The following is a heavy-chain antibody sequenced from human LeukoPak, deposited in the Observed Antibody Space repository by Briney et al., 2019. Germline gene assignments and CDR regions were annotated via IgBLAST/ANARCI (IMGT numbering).Heavy chain of an antibody. CDR1: GGSISSSSYY. Sequence: SETLSLTCTVSGGSISSSSYYWGWIRQPPGKGLEWIGSIYYSGSTYYNPSLKSRVTISVDTSKNQFSLKLSSVTAADTAVYYCARGEGYSSSWTGHYYYYMDVWGKGTTVTVSS. V-gene: IGHV4-39*07. D-gene: IGHD6-13*01. J-gene: IGHJ6*03. CDR3: ARGEGYSSSWTGHYYYYMDV. CDR2: IYYSGST.